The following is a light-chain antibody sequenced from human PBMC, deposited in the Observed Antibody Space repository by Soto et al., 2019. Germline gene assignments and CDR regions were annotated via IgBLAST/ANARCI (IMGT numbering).Light chain of an antibody. Sequence: DIQMTQSPSSLSASVGDRVTITCRASQSISSYLSWYQQKPGKAPRLLIYAASSLQSGVPSRFSGSGSWTDFTLTISSLQPEDFAVYYCQQSYFTAGGGFTFGPGTKVDIK. CDR3: QQSYFTAGGGFT. V-gene: IGKV1-39*01. CDR2: AAS. CDR1: QSISSY. J-gene: IGKJ3*01.